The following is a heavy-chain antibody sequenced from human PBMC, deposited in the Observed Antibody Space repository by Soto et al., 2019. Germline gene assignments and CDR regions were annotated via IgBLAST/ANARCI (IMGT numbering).Heavy chain of an antibody. CDR1: GGSISSGGYY. Sequence: QVQLQESGPGLVKPSQTLSLTCTVSGGSISSGGYYWSWIRQHPGKGLEWIGYISYSGSTYYNPSLKSRVTISVDTSKNQFSRKLSSVTAADTAVYYCARSGYSYGPNPLLYWGQGTLVTVSS. CDR2: ISYSGST. V-gene: IGHV4-31*03. D-gene: IGHD5-18*01. CDR3: ARSGYSYGPNPLLY. J-gene: IGHJ4*02.